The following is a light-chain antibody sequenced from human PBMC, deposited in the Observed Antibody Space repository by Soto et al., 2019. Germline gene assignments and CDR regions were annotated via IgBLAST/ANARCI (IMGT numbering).Light chain of an antibody. CDR2: ATS. CDR3: QEYGSN. Sequence: ILLTQSPGTLSLSPGERATLSCRASQSVDSGSLAWYQQKPGQTPRLLIYATSNRATGIPDRFSGSGSGADFTLTSNRLEPEDFAVYYCQEYGSNFGGGTKVEIK. V-gene: IGKV3-20*01. J-gene: IGKJ4*01. CDR1: QSVDSGS.